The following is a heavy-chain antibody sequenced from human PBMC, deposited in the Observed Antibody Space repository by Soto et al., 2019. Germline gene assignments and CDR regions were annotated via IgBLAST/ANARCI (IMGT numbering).Heavy chain of an antibody. CDR3: AKGILYCSGGSCYPYGMDV. CDR2: ISGSGGST. D-gene: IGHD2-15*01. J-gene: IGHJ6*02. Sequence: GGSLRLSCAASGFTFSSYAMSWVRQAPGKGLEWVSAISGSGGSTYYADSVKGRFTISRDNSKNTLYLQMNSLRAEDTAVYYCAKGILYCSGGSCYPYGMDVWGQGTTVTVSS. CDR1: GFTFSSYA. V-gene: IGHV3-23*01.